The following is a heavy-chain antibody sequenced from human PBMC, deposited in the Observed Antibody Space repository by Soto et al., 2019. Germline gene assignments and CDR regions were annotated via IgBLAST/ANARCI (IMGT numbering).Heavy chain of an antibody. Sequence: XSVKVSCKASGYTFTVYYMHWVRQAPGQGLEWMGWINPKSGGTMYPQKFQGRVTMSWDTSISTAYMALTRLRSDDTAVYYCARDLAKGGGSAGFDYWGQGTVVTVSS. CDR3: ARDLAKGGGSAGFDY. CDR2: INPKSGGT. J-gene: IGHJ4*02. D-gene: IGHD1-26*01. CDR1: GYTFTVYY. V-gene: IGHV1-2*02.